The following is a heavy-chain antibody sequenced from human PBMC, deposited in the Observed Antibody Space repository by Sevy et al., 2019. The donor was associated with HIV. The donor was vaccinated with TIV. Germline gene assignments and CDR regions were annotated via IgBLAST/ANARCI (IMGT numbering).Heavy chain of an antibody. V-gene: IGHV1-69*13. CDR2: IIPIFGTA. J-gene: IGHJ3*02. D-gene: IGHD1-26*01. CDR3: ARSSGSYPFYDAFDI. Sequence: ASVKVSCKASGGTFSSYAISWVRQAPGQGLEWMGGIIPIFGTANYAQKFQGRVTITADESTSTAYMELSSLGSEDTAVYYCARSSGSYPFYDAFDIWGQGTMVTVSS. CDR1: GGTFSSYA.